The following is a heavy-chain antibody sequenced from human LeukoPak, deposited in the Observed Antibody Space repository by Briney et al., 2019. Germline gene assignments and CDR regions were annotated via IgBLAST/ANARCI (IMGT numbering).Heavy chain of an antibody. J-gene: IGHJ4*02. CDR1: GFTFDDYA. V-gene: IGHV3-43D*03. Sequence: QPGGSLRLSCAASGFTFDDYAMHWVRQSPGKGLQWVSFISWDSRSAYYADSVKGRFTISRDNNKKSVFLQMNSLSAEDTAFYYCARDSQDCSASTCYFGYWGQGTLVTVSA. CDR3: ARDSQDCSASTCYFGY. CDR2: ISWDSRSA. D-gene: IGHD2-15*01.